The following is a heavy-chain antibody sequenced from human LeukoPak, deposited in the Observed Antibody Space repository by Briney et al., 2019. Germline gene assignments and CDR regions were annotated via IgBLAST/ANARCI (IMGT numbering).Heavy chain of an antibody. J-gene: IGHJ4*02. CDR2: IYYSGST. Sequence: PSETLSLTCTVSGDSISSYYWCWIRQPPGKGLEWIGYIYYSGSTNYNPSLKSRVTISVGTSKNQFSLKLSSVTAADTAVYYCARYYYDSSSYRVDYWGQGTLVTVSS. CDR1: GDSISSYY. V-gene: IGHV4-59*01. CDR3: ARYYYDSSSYRVDY. D-gene: IGHD3-22*01.